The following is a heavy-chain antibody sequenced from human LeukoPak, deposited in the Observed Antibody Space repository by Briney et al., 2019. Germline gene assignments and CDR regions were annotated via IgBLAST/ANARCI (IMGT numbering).Heavy chain of an antibody. Sequence: AGGSLRLSCAASGFTFSTYAMNWVRQAPGKGLEWVSAISGSGDTTYYADSVKGRFTISRDNSKNTLYLQMNSLRAEDTAVYYCAKEGGNYLSASDYWGQGTLVTVSS. J-gene: IGHJ4*02. CDR3: AKEGGNYLSASDY. CDR1: GFTFSTYA. D-gene: IGHD1-7*01. CDR2: ISGSGDTT. V-gene: IGHV3-23*01.